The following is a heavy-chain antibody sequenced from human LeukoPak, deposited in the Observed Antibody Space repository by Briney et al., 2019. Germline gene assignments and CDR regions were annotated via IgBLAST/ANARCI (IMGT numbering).Heavy chain of an antibody. D-gene: IGHD6-13*01. CDR3: AKPQLTDVWYRFDY. Sequence: GRSLRVSCAASGFTFSSYAMHWVRQARGKGLEWVAVISYDGSNEYYADSVKGRFTISRDNSKNTLYLQMNSLRAEDTAVFYCAKPQLTDVWYRFDYWGQGTLVTVSS. J-gene: IGHJ4*02. CDR2: ISYDGSNE. CDR1: GFTFSSYA. V-gene: IGHV3-30*04.